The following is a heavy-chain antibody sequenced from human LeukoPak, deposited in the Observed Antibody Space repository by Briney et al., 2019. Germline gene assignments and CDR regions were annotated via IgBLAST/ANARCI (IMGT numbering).Heavy chain of an antibody. J-gene: IGHJ3*01. CDR3: AKGWSGYFRSPFGL. CDR2: ISGSGGTT. CDR1: GVTFSNYA. D-gene: IGHD3-3*01. Sequence: PGGSLRLSCAASGVTFSNYAMSWVRQAPGQGLEWVSVISGSGGTTHYADSVKGRFTISRGNSKNTVYLQMNSLRAEDTAIYYCAKGWSGYFRSPFGLWGRGTMVTVSS. V-gene: IGHV3-23*01.